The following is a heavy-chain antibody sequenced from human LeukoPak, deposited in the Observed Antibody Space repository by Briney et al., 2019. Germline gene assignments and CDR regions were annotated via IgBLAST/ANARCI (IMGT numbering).Heavy chain of an antibody. J-gene: IGHJ4*02. CDR3: ARLISSSWYEFDF. CDR2: ISPGNSDT. D-gene: IGHD6-13*01. V-gene: IGHV5-51*01. CDR1: GYIFTNFW. Sequence: GEALKIPFKASGYIFTNFWIGRVRPVPGKGLEWMGIISPGNSDTRYRPSFQGQVTMSADKSINTAYLQWNSLKASDTALYYCARLISSSWYEFDFWGQGTLVSVSS.